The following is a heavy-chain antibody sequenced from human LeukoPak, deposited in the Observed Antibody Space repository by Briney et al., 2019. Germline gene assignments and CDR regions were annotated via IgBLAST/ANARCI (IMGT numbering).Heavy chain of an antibody. CDR3: AKDDGSGWVNY. CDR2: ISYDGSNK. D-gene: IGHD6-19*01. J-gene: IGHJ4*02. V-gene: IGHV3-30*18. Sequence: GGSLRLSCAASGFTFSSYGMHWVRQAPGKGLEWVAVISYDGSNKYYADSVKGRFTISRGNSKNTLYLQMNSLRAEDTAVYYCAKDDGSGWVNYWGQGTLVTVSS. CDR1: GFTFSSYG.